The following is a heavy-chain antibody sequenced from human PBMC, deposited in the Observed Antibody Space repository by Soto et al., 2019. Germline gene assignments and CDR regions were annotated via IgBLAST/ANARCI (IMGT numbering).Heavy chain of an antibody. CDR1: GFTFSNYN. CDR2: IHSSGSAT. V-gene: IGHV3-48*01. D-gene: IGHD2-2*01. CDR3: ARDSMWSFAL. Sequence: EVQLVESGGNLVQPGGSLRLSCAASGFTFSNYNFHWVRHAPGKGLEWISIIHSSGSATHYADPLKGRFPISRDNAKKSLYLRMNSLRAEDTAVYYCARDSMWSFALWGRGSLVTVSS. J-gene: IGHJ2*01.